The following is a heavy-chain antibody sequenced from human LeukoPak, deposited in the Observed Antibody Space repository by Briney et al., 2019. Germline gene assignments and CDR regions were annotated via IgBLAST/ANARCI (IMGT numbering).Heavy chain of an antibody. V-gene: IGHV4-4*07. CDR1: GGSISSYY. CDR2: VYSNGNT. D-gene: IGHD5-12*01. CDR3: ARDQIGVATKFGAFDI. Sequence: SETLSLTCTVSGGSISSYYWSWIRQPAGKGLEWIGRVYSNGNTNYNPSLNSRVTISVDTSKNQFSLKLSSVTAADSAVYYCARDQIGVATKFGAFDIWGRGTVVTVSS. J-gene: IGHJ3*02.